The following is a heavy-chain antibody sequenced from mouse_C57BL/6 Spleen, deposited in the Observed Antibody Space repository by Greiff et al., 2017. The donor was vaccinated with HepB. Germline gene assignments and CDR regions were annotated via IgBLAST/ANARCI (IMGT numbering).Heavy chain of an antibody. V-gene: IGHV1-15*01. CDR3: TREGNASY. CDR1: GYTFTDYE. J-gene: IGHJ2*01. D-gene: IGHD6-1*01. CDR2: IDPETGGT. Sequence: VQRVESGAELVRPGASVTLSCKASGYTFTDYEMHWVKQTPVHGLEWIGAIDPETGGTAYNQKFKGKAILTADKSSSTAYMELRSLTSEDSAVYYCTREGNASYWGQGTTLTVSS.